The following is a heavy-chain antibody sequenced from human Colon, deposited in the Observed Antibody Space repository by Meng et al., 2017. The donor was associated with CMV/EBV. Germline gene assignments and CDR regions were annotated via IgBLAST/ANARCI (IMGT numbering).Heavy chain of an antibody. CDR3: ASRYSYVGF. V-gene: IGHV3-11*01. D-gene: IGHD5-12*01. J-gene: IGHJ4*01. Sequence: LRLSCAASGFTFRDNYMSWIRQAPGKGLEWISSISSSSATIYYADSVKGRFTISRDNAKQTLYLEMNNLRAEDTAVYYCASRYSYVGFWGHGTLVTVSS. CDR1: GFTFRDNY. CDR2: ISSSSATI.